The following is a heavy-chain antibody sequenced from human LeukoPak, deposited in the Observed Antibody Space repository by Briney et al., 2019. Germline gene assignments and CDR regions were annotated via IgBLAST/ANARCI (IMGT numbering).Heavy chain of an antibody. CDR2: INHSGST. D-gene: IGHD2-8*01. CDR3: ARDIGYCTNGVCYPFDP. J-gene: IGHJ5*02. V-gene: IGHV4-34*01. CDR1: GGSFSGYY. Sequence: KPSETLSLTCAVYGGSFSGYYWSWIRQPPGKRLEWIGEINHSGSTNYNPSLKSRVTISVDTSKNQFSLKLSSVTAADTAVYYCARDIGYCTNGVCYPFDPWGQGTLVTVSS.